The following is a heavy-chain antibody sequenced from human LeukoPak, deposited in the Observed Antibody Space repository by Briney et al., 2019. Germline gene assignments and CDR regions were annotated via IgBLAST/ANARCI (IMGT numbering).Heavy chain of an antibody. J-gene: IGHJ4*02. Sequence: GGSLRLSCSASGFTFSSYAMHWVRQAPGKGLEYVSAISSNGGSTYYADSVKGRFTIARDKSKNTLYLQMSSLRAEDTAVYYCVRSMVRGSRPPFDYWGQGTLVTVSS. V-gene: IGHV3-64D*06. D-gene: IGHD3-10*01. CDR3: VRSMVRGSRPPFDY. CDR1: GFTFSSYA. CDR2: ISSNGGST.